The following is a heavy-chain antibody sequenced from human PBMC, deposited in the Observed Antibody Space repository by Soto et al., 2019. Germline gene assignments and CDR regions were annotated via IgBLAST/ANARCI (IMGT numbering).Heavy chain of an antibody. D-gene: IGHD1-7*01. J-gene: IGHJ4*02. CDR1: GGSISSYY. CDR3: ARGAGTTLGLDY. V-gene: IGHV4-59*01. Sequence: SETLSLTCTVSGGSISSYYWSWIRRPPGKGLEWIGYIYYSGSTNYNPSLKSRVTISVDTSKNQFSLKLSSVTAADTAVYYCARGAGTTLGLDYWGQGTLVTVSS. CDR2: IYYSGST.